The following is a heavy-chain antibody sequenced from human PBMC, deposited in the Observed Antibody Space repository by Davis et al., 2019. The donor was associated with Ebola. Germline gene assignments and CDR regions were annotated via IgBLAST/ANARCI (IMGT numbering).Heavy chain of an antibody. Sequence: GGSLRLSCAASGFTFSNYGMHWVRQAPGKGLEWVAVISDDGSNKFYADSVKGRFTISRDNSKNTLYLQMNSLRAEDTAVYYCASEGGYSYGGDDYYFGMDVWGKGTTVTVSS. J-gene: IGHJ6*04. CDR3: ASEGGYSYGGDDYYFGMDV. CDR1: GFTFSNYG. V-gene: IGHV3-30-3*01. D-gene: IGHD5-18*01. CDR2: ISDDGSNK.